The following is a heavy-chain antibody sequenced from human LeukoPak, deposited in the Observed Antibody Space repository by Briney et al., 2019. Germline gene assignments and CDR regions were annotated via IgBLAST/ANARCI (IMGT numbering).Heavy chain of an antibody. CDR3: ARRGDGYPKPFDY. CDR1: GGSISSGSYY. CDR2: INHSGST. Sequence: PSETLSLTCTVSGGSISSGSYYWSWIRQPPGKGLEWIGEINHSGSTNYNPSLKSRVTISVDTSKNQFSLKLSSVTAADTAVYYCARRGDGYPKPFDYWGQGTLVTVSS. D-gene: IGHD5-24*01. J-gene: IGHJ4*02. V-gene: IGHV4-39*07.